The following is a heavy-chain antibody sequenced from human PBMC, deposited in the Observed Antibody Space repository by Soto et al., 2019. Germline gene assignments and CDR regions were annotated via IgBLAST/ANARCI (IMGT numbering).Heavy chain of an antibody. CDR3: ARHGPSAPRGFFDS. V-gene: IGHV4-39*01. J-gene: IGHJ4*02. D-gene: IGHD3-10*01. CDR2: IYYSGST. CDR1: GCSISSSSYY. Sequence: PSETLSLTCSFSGCSISSSSYYLGWIRQPPGKGLEWIGSIYYSGSTYYNPSLKSRVAMSVDTSKNQFSLKLSSVTAADTAVYYCARHGPSAPRGFFDSWGQGSLVTVSS.